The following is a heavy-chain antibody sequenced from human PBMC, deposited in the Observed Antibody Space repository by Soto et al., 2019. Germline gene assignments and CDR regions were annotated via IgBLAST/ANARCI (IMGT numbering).Heavy chain of an antibody. J-gene: IGHJ5*02. D-gene: IGHD6-25*01. CDR3: ARDQLSSGLYVWFDP. CDR2: IYYDGST. Sequence: SETLSLTCTVSGGSISPYYCSWIRQPPGKGLEWIGYIYYDGSTSYNPSLRSRVTISVDTSKNQFSLILSSVTSADTAVYYCARDQLSSGLYVWFDPWGQGTLVTVSS. V-gene: IGHV4-59*01. CDR1: GGSISPYY.